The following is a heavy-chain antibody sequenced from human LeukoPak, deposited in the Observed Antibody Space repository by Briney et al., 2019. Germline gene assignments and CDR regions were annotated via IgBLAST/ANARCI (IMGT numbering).Heavy chain of an antibody. CDR1: VFTVSSNY. CDR3: ARETTGYYYGMDV. J-gene: IGHJ6*01. D-gene: IGHD1-14*01. Sequence: GGSLRLSCAASVFTVSSNYMSWVRQAPGKGLEWVSVIYSGGSTYYADSVKGRCTIARDNSKNTLYLQMNSLRAEDTAVYYCARETTGYYYGMDVWGQGTTVTVSS. CDR2: IYSGGST. V-gene: IGHV3-66*02.